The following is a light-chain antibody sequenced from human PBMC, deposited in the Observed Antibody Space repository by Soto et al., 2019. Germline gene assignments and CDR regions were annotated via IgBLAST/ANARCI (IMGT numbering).Light chain of an antibody. CDR3: QQDDNLPLLT. J-gene: IGKJ4*01. CDR2: DAS. V-gene: IGKV1-33*01. CDR1: QDISNY. Sequence: DIQMTQSPSSLSASVGDRVTITCQASQDISNYLNWYQQKPGKAPQLLVYDASNLETGVPSRFSGSGSGTDFTYTISSLQPEDIATYYCQQDDNLPLLTVGGGTKVEIK.